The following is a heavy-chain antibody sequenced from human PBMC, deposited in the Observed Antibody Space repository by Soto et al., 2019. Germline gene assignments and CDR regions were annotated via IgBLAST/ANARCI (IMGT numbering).Heavy chain of an antibody. D-gene: IGHD1-1*01. J-gene: IGHJ6*02. V-gene: IGHV4-4*07. CDR2: IYTSGSA. CDR1: GGSISCYY. CDR3: GRAGTCPPPRGYDYHGMDV. Sequence: PAETLSLTCTVSGGSISCYYRSWIRQAAGKGLEWIASIYTSGSANYNLYLKSRVTMSVETSKNQFFQKLSAVTAADTAAYYCGRAGTCPPPRGYDYHGMDVWGQGTTVTVSS.